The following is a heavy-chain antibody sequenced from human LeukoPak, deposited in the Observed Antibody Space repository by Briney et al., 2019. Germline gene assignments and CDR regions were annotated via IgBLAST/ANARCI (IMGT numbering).Heavy chain of an antibody. CDR1: GFPFSSYG. J-gene: IGHJ4*02. Sequence: GSLRLSCVASGFPFSSYGMHWVRQAPGKGLEWVASIKHDGSEKYYVDSVRGRFTISRDNTMNSLYLQMSSLRAEDTAVYYCATDRGWRTSGYYLYYFEYWGQGTLVTYSS. D-gene: IGHD3-3*01. CDR3: ATDRGWRTSGYYLYYFEY. CDR2: IKHDGSEK. V-gene: IGHV3-7*01.